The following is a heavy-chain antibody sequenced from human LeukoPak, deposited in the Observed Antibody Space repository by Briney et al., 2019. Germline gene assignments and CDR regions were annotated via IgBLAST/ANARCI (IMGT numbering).Heavy chain of an antibody. J-gene: IGHJ4*02. CDR1: GYTFTGYY. CDR3: ARGEGEISTSSKGFLSR. D-gene: IGHD2-2*01. V-gene: IGHV1-2*02. Sequence: GASVKVSCKASGYTFTGYYMHWVRQAPGQGLEWMGWINPNSGGTNYAQKFQGRVTMTRDTSISTAYMELSRLRSDDTAVYYCARGEGEISTSSKGFLSRWGQGTLVTVSS. CDR2: INPNSGGT.